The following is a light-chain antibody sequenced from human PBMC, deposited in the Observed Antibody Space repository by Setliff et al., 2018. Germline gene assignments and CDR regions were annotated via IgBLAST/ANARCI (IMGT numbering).Light chain of an antibody. CDR1: GGLVGGYNY. CDR3: TFYSGSNNVF. J-gene: IGLJ1*01. Sequence: LAQPPSASGSPGQSVTISCTGTGGLVGGYNYVSWYQQHPGKAPRLIIYEVTKRPSGVPDRFSGSNSGNTASLTVSGLQAEDEADYYCTFYSGSNNVFFGSGTKVTVL. CDR2: EVT. V-gene: IGLV2-8*01.